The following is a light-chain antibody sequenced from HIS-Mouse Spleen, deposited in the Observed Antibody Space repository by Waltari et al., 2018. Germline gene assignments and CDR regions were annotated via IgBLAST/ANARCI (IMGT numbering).Light chain of an antibody. J-gene: IGLJ2*01. CDR3: CSYAGSSTV. CDR2: EGS. V-gene: IGLV2-23*01. Sequence: QSALTQPASVSGSPGQSITISCTGTSSDVGSDNLFSWYQQHPGKAPKLMIYEGSKRPSGVSNRFSGSKSGNTASLTISGLQAEDEADYYCCSYAGSSTVFGGGTKLTVL. CDR1: SSDVGSDNL.